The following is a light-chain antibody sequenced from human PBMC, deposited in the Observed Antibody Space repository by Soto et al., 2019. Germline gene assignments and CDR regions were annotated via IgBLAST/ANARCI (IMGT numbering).Light chain of an antibody. CDR3: NAQADNGKHV. J-gene: IGLJ1*01. Sequence: QSVLTQPPSASGSPGQSVTISCTGNSNDVGHSSFISWYQQHPGKGPKLIIYEVSKRPSGVHDRFSGSKSGNTASLSVSGLQDEDEADYFCNAQADNGKHVFGTGTKLTVL. CDR1: SNDVGHSSF. CDR2: EVS. V-gene: IGLV2-8*01.